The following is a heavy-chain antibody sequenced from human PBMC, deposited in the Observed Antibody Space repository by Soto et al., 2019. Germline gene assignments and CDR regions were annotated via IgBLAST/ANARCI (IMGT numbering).Heavy chain of an antibody. D-gene: IGHD5-12*01. CDR3: ARASYRVYDRAPVDC. CDR2: IGSSGTGI. J-gene: IGHJ4*02. V-gene: IGHV3-23*01. CDR1: GFTFSNYA. Sequence: GGSLRLSCAASGFTFSNYAMNWVRQAPGEGLEWVSGIGSSGTGIYYADSVKGRFTISRDNSKNMLYLKMNSLRAEDTAVYYCARASYRVYDRAPVDCWGQGTLVTVSS.